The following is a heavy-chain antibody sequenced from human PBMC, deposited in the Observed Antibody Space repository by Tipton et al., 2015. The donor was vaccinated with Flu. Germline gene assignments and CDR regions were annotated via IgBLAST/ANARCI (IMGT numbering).Heavy chain of an antibody. D-gene: IGHD4-11*01. CDR1: GASISSGSYY. Sequence: TLSLTCTVSGASISSGSYYWSWIRQPAGKGLEWIGNIYHTGSTYHNPSLKSRVTMSVDTSRNHLSLRLRSVTAADTAVYFCARRDFSNYVSDPKSWFDPWGQGILVTVSP. J-gene: IGHJ5*02. V-gene: IGHV4-61*09. CDR2: IYHTGST. CDR3: ARRDFSNYVSDPKSWFDP.